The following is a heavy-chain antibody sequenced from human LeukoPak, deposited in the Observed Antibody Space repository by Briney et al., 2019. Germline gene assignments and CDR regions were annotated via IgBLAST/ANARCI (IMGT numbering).Heavy chain of an antibody. V-gene: IGHV4-39*07. CDR2: IYYSGST. CDR3: ARVLRVEDLYYYGSGSYYLFDY. J-gene: IGHJ4*02. Sequence: SETLSLTCTVSGGSISSSSYYWGWIRQPPGKGLEWIGSIYYSGSTYYNPSLKSRVTISVDTSKNQFSLKLSSVTAADTAVYYCARVLRVEDLYYYGSGSYYLFDYWGQGTLVTVSS. D-gene: IGHD3-10*01. CDR1: GGSISSSSYY.